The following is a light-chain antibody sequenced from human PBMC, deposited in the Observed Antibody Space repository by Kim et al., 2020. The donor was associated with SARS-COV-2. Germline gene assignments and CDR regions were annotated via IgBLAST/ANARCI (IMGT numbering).Light chain of an antibody. CDR2: QNT. V-gene: IGLV3-1*01. CDR1: TLGNKY. Sequence: SVSPEQTASITCSGDTLGNKYACWYQQKPGQSPVLVIYQNTKRPSGIPERFSGSNSGTTATLTISGTHAMDEADYYCQAWDSNTRVFGTGTKVTVL. J-gene: IGLJ1*01. CDR3: QAWDSNTRV.